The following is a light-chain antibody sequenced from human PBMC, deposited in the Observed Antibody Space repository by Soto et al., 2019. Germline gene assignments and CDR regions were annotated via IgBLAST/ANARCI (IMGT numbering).Light chain of an antibody. CDR3: SSDTSSSTLV. Sequence: QSVLTQPASVSGSPGQSITISCTGTSSYVGGYNYVSWYQQHPGKAPKRMIYEVSNRPSGVSNRFSGSKSGNTASLTISGLQAEDEADYYCSSDTSSSTLVFGTGTKVTVL. CDR2: EVS. J-gene: IGLJ1*01. CDR1: SSYVGGYNY. V-gene: IGLV2-14*01.